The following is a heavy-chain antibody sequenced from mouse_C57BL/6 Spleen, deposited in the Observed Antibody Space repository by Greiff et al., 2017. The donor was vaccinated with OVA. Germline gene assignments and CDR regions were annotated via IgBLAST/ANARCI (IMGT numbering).Heavy chain of an antibody. D-gene: IGHD1-1*01. Sequence: VQLQQSGAELVRPGASVTLSCKASGFTFTDYEMPWVKQTPVHGLEWIGAIVPETGGTAYNQKSKGKAILTADKSSSTAYMELRSLTSEDSAVYYCTKEDYYGRTFFDYWGQGTTLTVSS. CDR3: TKEDYYGRTFFDY. CDR1: GFTFTDYE. V-gene: IGHV1-15*01. J-gene: IGHJ2*01. CDR2: IVPETGGT.